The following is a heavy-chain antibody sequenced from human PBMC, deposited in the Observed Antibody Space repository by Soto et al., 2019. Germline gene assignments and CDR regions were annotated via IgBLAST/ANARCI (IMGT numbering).Heavy chain of an antibody. J-gene: IGHJ4*02. V-gene: IGHV1-8*01. CDR1: GYTFSNYD. D-gene: IGHD3-10*01. CDR2: VNPNNGDT. CDR3: AKVSRKGSSRDFDY. Sequence: QVQLVQTGAELKKPGASVKVSCKASGYTFSNYDMNWVRQATGQGPEWIGWVNPNNGDTVYAQKFQGRVTLTTYISTTTAYLELTRLRSEDTAIYYCAKVSRKGSSRDFDYWGQGTLITVSS.